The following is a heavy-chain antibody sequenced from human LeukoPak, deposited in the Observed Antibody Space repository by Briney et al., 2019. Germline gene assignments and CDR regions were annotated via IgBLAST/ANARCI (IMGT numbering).Heavy chain of an antibody. Sequence: ASVTVSCKTSGYTFTGHYMHWVRQAPGKGLEWMGRVIPSNGDTNYARKFQGRVTMTRDTSINTAYLELSRLRSDDTAFYYCARDPSNTSGWKTWFDTWGQGTLVTVSS. J-gene: IGHJ5*02. V-gene: IGHV1-2*02. D-gene: IGHD6-19*01. CDR1: GYTFTGHY. CDR3: ARDPSNTSGWKTWFDT. CDR2: VIPSNGDT.